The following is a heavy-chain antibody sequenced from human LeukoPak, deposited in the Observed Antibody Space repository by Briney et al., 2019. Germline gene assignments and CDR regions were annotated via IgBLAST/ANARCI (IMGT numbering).Heavy chain of an antibody. Sequence: GGSLRLSCAASGFTFSSYSMNWVRQAPGKGLQWVSSITGSGGVTNHADSVKGRFTISRDNSKNTLYLQMNSLRAEDTAVYYCAKRYTTSSGHHDYWGQGTLVTVSS. D-gene: IGHD6-6*01. J-gene: IGHJ4*02. CDR3: AKRYTTSSGHHDY. V-gene: IGHV3-23*01. CDR1: GFTFSSYS. CDR2: ITGSGGVT.